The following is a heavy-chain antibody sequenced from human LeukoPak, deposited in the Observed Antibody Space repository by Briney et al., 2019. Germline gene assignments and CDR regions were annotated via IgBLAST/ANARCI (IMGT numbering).Heavy chain of an antibody. CDR1: GFTFSSYG. CDR3: ARVSSSGWYTFDY. CDR2: IWYDGSNK. V-gene: IGHV3-33*01. Sequence: GGSLRLSCAASGFTFSSYGMHWVRQAPGKGLEWVAVIWYDGSNKYYADSVKGRFTISRDNSKNTLYLQMNSLRAEDTAVYYCARVSSSGWYTFDYRGQGTLVTVSS. D-gene: IGHD6-19*01. J-gene: IGHJ4*02.